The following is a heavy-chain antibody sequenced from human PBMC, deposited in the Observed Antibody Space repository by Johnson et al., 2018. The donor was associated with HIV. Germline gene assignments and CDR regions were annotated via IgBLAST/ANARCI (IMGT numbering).Heavy chain of an antibody. Sequence: QVQLVESGGGVVQPGGSLRLSCAASGFTFSSYGMHWVRQAPGKGLEWVSFIRYDGSNKYYADSVKGRFTISSDNSKNTLYLQMNSLSAEDTAVYYCAKDERQMGGWSHAFDIWGQGAMVTVSS. V-gene: IGHV3-30*02. D-gene: IGHD3-16*01. CDR3: AKDERQMGGWSHAFDI. J-gene: IGHJ3*02. CDR2: IRYDGSNK. CDR1: GFTFSSYG.